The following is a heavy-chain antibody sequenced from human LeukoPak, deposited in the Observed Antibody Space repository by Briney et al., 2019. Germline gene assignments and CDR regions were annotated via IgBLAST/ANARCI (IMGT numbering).Heavy chain of an antibody. CDR2: ITSSGSYM. V-gene: IGHV3-21*01. CDR3: ARESRWFDP. Sequence: GGSLRLSCAASGFTFNTYTMSWVRQAPGKGLEWVSSITSSGSYMYYADSMKGRFTIFRDNAKNSLYLQMNSLRAEDTAVYYCARESRWFDPWGQGTLVTVSS. CDR1: GFTFNTYT. J-gene: IGHJ5*02.